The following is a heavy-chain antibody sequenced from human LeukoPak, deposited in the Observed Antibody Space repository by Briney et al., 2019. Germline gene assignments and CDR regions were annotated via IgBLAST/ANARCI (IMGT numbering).Heavy chain of an antibody. Sequence: GGSLRLSCAASGFTFSSYEMNWVRQAPGKGLEWVSYISSSGSTIYYADSVKGRFTISRDNAKNTLYLQMNSLRAEDTAVYYCARDSAGSGSYVGYFEYWGQGTLVTVSS. J-gene: IGHJ4*02. CDR3: ARDSAGSGSYVGYFEY. D-gene: IGHD3-10*01. CDR1: GFTFSSYE. CDR2: ISSSGSTI. V-gene: IGHV3-48*03.